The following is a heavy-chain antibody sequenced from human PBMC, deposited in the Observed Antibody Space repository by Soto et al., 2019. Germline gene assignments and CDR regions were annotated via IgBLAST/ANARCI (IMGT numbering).Heavy chain of an antibody. CDR1: GFTFSSYA. CDR3: AKDDYETYYYDSSGYYYGY. CDR2: ISGSGGST. J-gene: IGHJ4*02. Sequence: VGSLRLSCAASGFTFSSYAMSWVRQAPGKGLEWVSAISGSGGSTYYADSVKGRFTISRDNSKNTLYLQMNSLRAEDTAVYYCAKDDYETYYYDSSGYYYGYWGQGTPVTVSS. D-gene: IGHD3-22*01. V-gene: IGHV3-23*01.